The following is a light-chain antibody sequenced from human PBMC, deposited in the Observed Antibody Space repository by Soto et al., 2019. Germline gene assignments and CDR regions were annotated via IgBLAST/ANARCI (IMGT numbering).Light chain of an antibody. V-gene: IGKV1-39*01. CDR3: QQSYSTPFT. CDR2: TAS. CDR1: QSISSY. J-gene: IGKJ3*01. Sequence: DLQMTQSPSSLSASVGDRITITCRASQSISSYLNWYQQKPGKAPKLLIYTASSLQSEVSSRFSGSGSGTDFTLTISSLQPEDFATYFCQQSYSTPFTFGPGTKVHIQ.